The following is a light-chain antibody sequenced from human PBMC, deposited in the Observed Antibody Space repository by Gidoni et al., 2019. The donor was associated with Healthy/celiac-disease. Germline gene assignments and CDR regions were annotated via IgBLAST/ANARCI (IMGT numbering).Light chain of an antibody. CDR2: AAA. CDR3: QQLNSYPLYT. V-gene: IGKV1-9*01. Sequence: DIQLTQSPSFLSASVGDRVTITCRASQGISSYLAWYQQKPGKAPKLLSYAAATVQSGVPSRFSGSGSGTEFTLTISSLQPEYFATYYCQQLNSYPLYTCGQGTKLEIK. J-gene: IGKJ2*01. CDR1: QGISSY.